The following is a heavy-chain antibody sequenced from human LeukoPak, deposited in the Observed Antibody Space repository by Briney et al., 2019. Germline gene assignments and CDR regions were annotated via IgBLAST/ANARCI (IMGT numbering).Heavy chain of an antibody. J-gene: IGHJ4*02. CDR2: INHSGST. Sequence: SETLSLTCAVYGGSFSGYYWSWIRQPPGKGLEWIGEINHSGSTNYNPSLKSRVTMSVDTSKNQFSLKLSSVTAADTAVYYCARLSSSSSSPYYFDYWGQGTLVTVSS. V-gene: IGHV4-34*01. D-gene: IGHD6-6*01. CDR1: GGSFSGYY. CDR3: ARLSSSSSSPYYFDY.